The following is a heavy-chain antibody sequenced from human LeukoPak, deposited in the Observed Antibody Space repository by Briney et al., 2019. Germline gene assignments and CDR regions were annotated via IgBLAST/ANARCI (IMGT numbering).Heavy chain of an antibody. CDR3: ARDSDYRGFDP. CDR1: GFTFSSYG. CDR2: ISSSGSTI. J-gene: IGHJ5*02. D-gene: IGHD3-16*01. Sequence: PGGSLRLSCAASGFTFSSYGMHWVRQAPGKGLEWVSYISSSGSTIYYADSVKGRFTISRDNAKNSLYLQMNSLRAEDTAVYYCARDSDYRGFDPWGQGTLVTVSS. V-gene: IGHV3-48*04.